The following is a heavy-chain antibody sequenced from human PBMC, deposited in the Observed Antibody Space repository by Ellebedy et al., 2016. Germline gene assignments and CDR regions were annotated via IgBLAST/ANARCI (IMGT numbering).Heavy chain of an antibody. CDR3: AQNYGSGIN. CDR2: IYYSGST. J-gene: IGHJ4*02. CDR1: GGSISSYY. D-gene: IGHD3-10*01. V-gene: IGHV4-59*03. Sequence: GSLRLSCTVSGGSISSYYWSWIRKPPGKGLEWIGNIYYSGSTNYNPSLTSRVTISVATSKSQFSLKLSSVTAKDTAVYYCAQNYGSGINWGQGTLITVSS.